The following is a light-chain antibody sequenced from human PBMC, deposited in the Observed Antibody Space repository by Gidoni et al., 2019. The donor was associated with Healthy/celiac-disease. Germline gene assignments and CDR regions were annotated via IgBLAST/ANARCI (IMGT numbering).Light chain of an antibody. CDR1: QSVSSN. V-gene: IGKV3-15*01. J-gene: IGKJ3*01. Sequence: EIVMTQSPATLSVSPGERATLSCRASQSVSSNLAWYQQKPGQAPRLLIYGASTRATGIPARFSGSGSGTEFTLTISSLQSEDFAVYYCQQYNNRPPRFTFGPGTKVDIK. CDR2: GAS. CDR3: QQYNNRPPRFT.